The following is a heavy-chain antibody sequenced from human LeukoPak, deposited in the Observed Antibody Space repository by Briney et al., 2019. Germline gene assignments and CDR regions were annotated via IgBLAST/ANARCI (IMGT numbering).Heavy chain of an antibody. CDR3: AREGYSYGDY. J-gene: IGHJ4*02. Sequence: PGGSLRLSCAASGFTFNNYAMHWVRQAPGKGLEWVSGISWNSGGIGYADSVKGRFTISRDNAKNSLYLQMNSLRSEDPAVYYCAREGYSYGDYWGQGTLVTVSS. V-gene: IGHV3-9*01. D-gene: IGHD5-18*01. CDR2: ISWNSGGI. CDR1: GFTFNNYA.